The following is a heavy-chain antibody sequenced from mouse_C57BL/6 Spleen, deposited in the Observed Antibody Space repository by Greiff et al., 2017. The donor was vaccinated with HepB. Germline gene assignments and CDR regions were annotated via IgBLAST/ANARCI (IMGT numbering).Heavy chain of an antibody. CDR2: IDPSDSYT. CDR1: GYTFTSYW. V-gene: IGHV1-59*01. CDR3: ARGPYAMDC. Sequence: VQLQQPGAELVRPGTSVKLSCKASGYTFTSYWMHWVKQRPGQGLEWIGVIDPSDSYTNYNQKFKGKATLTVDTSSSTAYMQLSSLTSEDSAVYYCARGPYAMDCWVQGTSVTVAS. J-gene: IGHJ4*01.